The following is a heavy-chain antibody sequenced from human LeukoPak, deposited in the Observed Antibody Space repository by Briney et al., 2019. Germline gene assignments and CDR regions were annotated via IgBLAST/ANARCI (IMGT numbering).Heavy chain of an antibody. CDR2: IYPGDSDT. V-gene: IGHV5-51*01. CDR3: ARLYYYSSGSYLPAYYYYYMDV. D-gene: IGHD3-10*01. J-gene: IGHJ6*03. CDR1: GYSFTSYW. Sequence: GESLKISCKGSGYSFTSYWIGWVRQMPGKGLEWMGIIYPGDSDTRYSPSFQGQVTISADKSISTAYLQWSSLKASDTAMYYCARLYYYSSGSYLPAYYYYYMDVWGKGTTVTVSS.